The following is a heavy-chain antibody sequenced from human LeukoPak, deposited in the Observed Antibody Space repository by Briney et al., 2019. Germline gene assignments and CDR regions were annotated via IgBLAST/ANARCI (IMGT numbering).Heavy chain of an antibody. J-gene: IGHJ3*02. Sequence: SSETLSLTCTVSGGSISSGGYYWSWIRQPPGKGLEWIGYIYHSGSTYYNPSLKSRVTISVDRSKNQFSLKLSSVTAADTAVYYCARADSAESAEDAFDIWGQGTMVTVSS. V-gene: IGHV4-30-2*01. CDR1: GGSISSGGYY. D-gene: IGHD3-3*01. CDR2: IYHSGST. CDR3: ARADSAESAEDAFDI.